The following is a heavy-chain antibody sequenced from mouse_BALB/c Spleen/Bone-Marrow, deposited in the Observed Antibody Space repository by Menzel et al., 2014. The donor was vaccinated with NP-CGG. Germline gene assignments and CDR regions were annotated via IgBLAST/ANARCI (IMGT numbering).Heavy chain of an antibody. D-gene: IGHD2-14*01. CDR1: GFTFIAYT. V-gene: IGHV5-12-2*01. CDR3: ARHGEERPVLAMDY. CDR2: INNGGGST. J-gene: IGHJ4*01. Sequence: EVKLVESGGGLVEPGGSLKLSCAASGFTFIAYTMSWVRQTPEKRLEWVAYINNGGGSTYYPDTVKGRFTISRDNAKNTLYLQMSSRKSEDTAMYYCARHGEERPVLAMDYWGQGTSVTVSS.